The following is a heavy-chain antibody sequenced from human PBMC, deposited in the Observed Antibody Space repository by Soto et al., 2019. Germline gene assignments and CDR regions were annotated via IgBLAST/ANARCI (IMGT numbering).Heavy chain of an antibody. Sequence: VQLLESGGGLIQPGGSLRRSCAASGFTFSYGIHWLRQAPGKGLEWVAYISYDSSNKFYGYSVKSRFTISRDNPKNTQFLPMNSLRAEDTAGYYGATLVIGYWSGTTCDDYWGQGTLVDVSS. D-gene: IGHD2-15*01. CDR3: ATLVIGYWSGTTCDDY. J-gene: IGHJ4*02. CDR2: ISYDSSNK. CDR1: GFTFSYG. V-gene: IGHV3-30*03.